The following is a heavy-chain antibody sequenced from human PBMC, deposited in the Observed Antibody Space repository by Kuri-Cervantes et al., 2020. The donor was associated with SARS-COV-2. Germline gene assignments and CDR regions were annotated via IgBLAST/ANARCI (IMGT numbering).Heavy chain of an antibody. CDR2: INWNGGST. CDR1: GFTFDDYG. D-gene: IGHD6-25*01. CDR3: ARDRSQSSENAFDI. J-gene: IGHJ3*02. V-gene: IGHV3-20*04. Sequence: LSLTCAASGFTFDDYGMSWVRQAPGKGLEWVSGINWNGGSTGYADSVKGRFTISRDNAKNSLYLQMNSLRAEDTALYYCARDRSQSSENAFDIWGQGTMVTVSS.